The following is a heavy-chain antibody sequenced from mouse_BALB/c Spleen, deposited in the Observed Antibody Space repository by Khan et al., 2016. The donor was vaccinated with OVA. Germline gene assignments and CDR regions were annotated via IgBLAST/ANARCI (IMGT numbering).Heavy chain of an antibody. D-gene: IGHD1-1*01. Sequence: EVQLQESGPGLVKPSQSLSLTCTVTGYSITSNYAWNWIRQFPGNKLEWMGYISYSGSTTYNPSLKSRISITRDTSKNQFFLQLKSVTTEDTATDYCARGNYYRYYFDYWGQGTSLTVSS. J-gene: IGHJ2*02. CDR1: GYSITSNYA. CDR3: ARGNYYRYYFDY. V-gene: IGHV3-2*02. CDR2: ISYSGST.